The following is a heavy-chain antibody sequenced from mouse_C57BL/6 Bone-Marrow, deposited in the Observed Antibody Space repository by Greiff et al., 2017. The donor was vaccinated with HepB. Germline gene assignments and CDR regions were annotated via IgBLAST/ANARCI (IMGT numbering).Heavy chain of an antibody. D-gene: IGHD5-1*01. CDR3: ARREEKFLQRAWFAY. Sequence: VQRVESGAELVKPGASVKLSCKASGYTFTEYTIHWVKQRSGQGLEWIGWFYPGSGSIKYNEKFKDKATLTADKSSSTVYMELSRLTSEDSAVYFCARREEKFLQRAWFAYWGQGTLVTVSA. CDR2: FYPGSGSI. CDR1: GYTFTEYT. V-gene: IGHV1-62-2*01. J-gene: IGHJ3*01.